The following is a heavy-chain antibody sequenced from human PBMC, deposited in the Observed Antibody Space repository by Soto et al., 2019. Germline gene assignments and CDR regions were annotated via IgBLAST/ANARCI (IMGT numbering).Heavy chain of an antibody. CDR3: ARDLSSYSSSPWFDP. J-gene: IGHJ5*02. Sequence: QLQLQESGPGLVKPSETLSLTCTVSGGSISSSSYYWGWIRQPPGKGLEWIGSIYTSGSTNYNPSLKSRVTMSVDTSKNQFSLKLSSVTAADTAVYYCARDLSSYSSSPWFDPWGQGTLVTVSS. CDR2: IYTSGST. V-gene: IGHV4-39*07. CDR1: GGSISSSSYY. D-gene: IGHD6-6*01.